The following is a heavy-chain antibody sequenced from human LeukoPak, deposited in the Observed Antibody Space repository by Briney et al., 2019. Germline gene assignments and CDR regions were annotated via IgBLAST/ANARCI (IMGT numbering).Heavy chain of an antibody. CDR1: GFTVSSNY. Sequence: PGGSLRLSCAASGFTVSSNYMSWVRQAPGKGLEWVSVIYSGGSTYYADSVKGRFAISRDNSKNTLYLQMNSVRAEDTAVYYGARGRRDSAFDIWGQGTMVTVSS. CDR3: ARGRRDSAFDI. CDR2: IYSGGST. D-gene: IGHD5-24*01. J-gene: IGHJ3*02. V-gene: IGHV3-53*01.